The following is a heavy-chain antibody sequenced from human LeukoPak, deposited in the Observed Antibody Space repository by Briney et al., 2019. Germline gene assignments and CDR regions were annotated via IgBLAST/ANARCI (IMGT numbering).Heavy chain of an antibody. Sequence: GGSLRLSCAASGFTFSSYDMHWVRQAPGKGLKWVAVIWYDGSNKYYADSVKGRFTISRDNSKNTLYLQMNSLRAEDTAVYYCARGPPDFWSGYLPLQAYYYYYGMDVWGQGTTVTVSS. V-gene: IGHV3-30*19. J-gene: IGHJ6*02. D-gene: IGHD3-3*01. CDR2: IWYDGSNK. CDR1: GFTFSSYD. CDR3: ARGPPDFWSGYLPLQAYYYYYGMDV.